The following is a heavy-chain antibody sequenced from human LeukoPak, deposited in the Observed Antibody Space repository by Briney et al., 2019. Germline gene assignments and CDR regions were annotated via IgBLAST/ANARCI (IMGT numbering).Heavy chain of an antibody. CDR1: GGSISSGSYY. CDR3: ARMEAAGPDNHYMDV. Sequence: PSETLSLTCTVSGGSISSGSYYWSWIRQPTGKGLEWIGRIYTSGSTNYNPSLKSRVTISVDTSKNQFSLKLSSVTAADTAVYYCARMEAAGPDNHYMDVWGKGTTVTVSS. V-gene: IGHV4-61*02. CDR2: IYTSGST. J-gene: IGHJ6*03. D-gene: IGHD6-13*01.